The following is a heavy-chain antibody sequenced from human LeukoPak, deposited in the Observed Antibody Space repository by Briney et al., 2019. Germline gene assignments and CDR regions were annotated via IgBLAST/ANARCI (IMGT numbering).Heavy chain of an antibody. Sequence: GGSLRLSCATSGFTFSSYGMHWVRQAPGKGLEWVALIWYDGSNKYYADSVKGRFTISRDNSKNTVYLQMNSLRAEDTAVYYCASRRGGIVGDYWGQGTLVTVSS. V-gene: IGHV3-33*01. CDR3: ASRRGGIVGDY. J-gene: IGHJ4*02. CDR2: IWYDGSNK. CDR1: GFTFSSYG. D-gene: IGHD2-15*01.